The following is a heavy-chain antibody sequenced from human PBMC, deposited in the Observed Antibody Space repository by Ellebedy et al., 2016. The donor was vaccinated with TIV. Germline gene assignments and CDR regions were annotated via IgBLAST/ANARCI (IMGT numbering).Heavy chain of an antibody. V-gene: IGHV5-51*01. Sequence: GGSLRLXXKGSGYSFTSYWIGWVRQMPGKGLEWMGIIYPGDSDTRYSPSFQGQVTISADKSISTAYLQWSSLKASDTAIYYCASLWSGPLDYWGQGTLVTVSS. D-gene: IGHD3-3*01. CDR1: GYSFTSYW. CDR2: IYPGDSDT. CDR3: ASLWSGPLDY. J-gene: IGHJ4*02.